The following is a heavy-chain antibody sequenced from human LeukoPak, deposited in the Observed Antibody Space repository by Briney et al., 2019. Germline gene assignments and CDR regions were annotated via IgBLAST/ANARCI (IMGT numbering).Heavy chain of an antibody. D-gene: IGHD3-22*01. CDR1: GFAFDEHG. CDR3: ASDSSGYYSSFDY. CDR2: ISGSGGST. V-gene: IGHV3-23*01. Sequence: RPGGSLRLSCTASGFAFDEHGMSWVRQVPGKGLEWVSAISGSGGSTYYADSVKGRFTISRDNSKNTLYLQMNSLRAEDTAVYYCASDSSGYYSSFDYWGQGTLVTVSS. J-gene: IGHJ4*02.